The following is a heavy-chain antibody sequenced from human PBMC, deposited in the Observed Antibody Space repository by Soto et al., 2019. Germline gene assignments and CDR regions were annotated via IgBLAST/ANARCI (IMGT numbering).Heavy chain of an antibody. CDR3: ARGGSGSLSGGAYYYYGMDV. Sequence: QVQLVQSGAEVKKPGASVKVSCKASGYTFTGYYMHWVRQAPGQGLEWMGWINPNSGGTNYAQKFQGWVTMTRDTAISKGYMELSRLRSDDTAVYYCARGGSGSLSGGAYYYYGMDVWGKGTTVTVSS. V-gene: IGHV1-2*04. CDR1: GYTFTGYY. D-gene: IGHD3-10*01. J-gene: IGHJ6*04. CDR2: INPNSGGT.